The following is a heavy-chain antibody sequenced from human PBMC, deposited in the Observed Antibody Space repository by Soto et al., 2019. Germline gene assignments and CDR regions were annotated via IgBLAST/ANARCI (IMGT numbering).Heavy chain of an antibody. CDR1: GLTCTTFG. Sequence: VGSLRHSCAASGLTCTTFGMHWVRQATGKGLEWVTLIWFDGSNTYYADSVKGRFTISRDNSKNMLYLQMNNLTAEDTAVYHCAKTRGSHQWYYYSAMDVWGPGTTVTVSS. CDR3: AKTRGSHQWYYYSAMDV. D-gene: IGHD3-16*01. V-gene: IGHV3-33*06. J-gene: IGHJ6*02. CDR2: IWFDGSNT.